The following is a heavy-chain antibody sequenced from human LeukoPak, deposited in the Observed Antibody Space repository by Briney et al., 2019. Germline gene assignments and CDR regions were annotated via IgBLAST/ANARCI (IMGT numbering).Heavy chain of an antibody. Sequence: GGSLRLSCAASGFTFSSYAMSWVRQAPGKGLEWVSAISGSGGSTYYADSVKGRFTISRDNSKNTLYLQMNSLRAEDTAVYYCAREDYCSSISCYRMLDYWGQGTLVTVSS. V-gene: IGHV3-23*01. D-gene: IGHD2-2*01. CDR3: AREDYCSSISCYRMLDY. J-gene: IGHJ4*02. CDR2: ISGSGGST. CDR1: GFTFSSYA.